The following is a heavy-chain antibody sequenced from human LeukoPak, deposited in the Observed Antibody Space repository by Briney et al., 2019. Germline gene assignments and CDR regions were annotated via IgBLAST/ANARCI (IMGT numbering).Heavy chain of an antibody. J-gene: IGHJ4*02. D-gene: IGHD2-15*01. Sequence: ASVKVSCKASGYTFTGYYMHWVRQAPGQGLEWMGWVNPKSGGTNYAQKFQGRVTMTRDTSISTAYVEVSRLRSDDTAIYYCARSDVVVLVYFDYWGQGNLVTVSS. CDR2: VNPKSGGT. CDR1: GYTFTGYY. CDR3: ARSDVVVLVYFDY. V-gene: IGHV1-2*02.